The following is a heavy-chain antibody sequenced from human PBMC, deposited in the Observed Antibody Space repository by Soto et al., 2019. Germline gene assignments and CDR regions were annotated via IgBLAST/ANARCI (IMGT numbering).Heavy chain of an antibody. V-gene: IGHV3-73*01. Sequence: EVRLVESGGDLAQPGGSLKLSCAASGFTFSGSAMHWVRQASGKGLEWVGRIRSKGNRYATAYAASVKGRFTISRDDSKNMAYLKMNSLKTEDTAVYYCASYDCGASPAFDYWGQGALVTVSS. D-gene: IGHD4-17*01. J-gene: IGHJ4*02. CDR3: ASYDCGASPAFDY. CDR2: IRSKGNRYAT. CDR1: GFTFSGSA.